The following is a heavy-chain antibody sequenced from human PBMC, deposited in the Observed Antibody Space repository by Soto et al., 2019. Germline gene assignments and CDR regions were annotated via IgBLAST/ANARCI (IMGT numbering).Heavy chain of an antibody. V-gene: IGHV3-72*01. CDR2: IKNKANGYKT. D-gene: IGHD2-15*01. CDR3: ARVRVGAPTRYFDY. J-gene: IGHJ4*02. Sequence: GGSLRLSCVASGFTFSDHYMDWVRQAPGKGLEWVGRIKNKANGYKTEYAASVEGRITISRDDSKNSLSLQINSLKTEDTAVYYCARVRVGAPTRYFDYWGQGALVTVSS. CDR1: GFTFSDHY.